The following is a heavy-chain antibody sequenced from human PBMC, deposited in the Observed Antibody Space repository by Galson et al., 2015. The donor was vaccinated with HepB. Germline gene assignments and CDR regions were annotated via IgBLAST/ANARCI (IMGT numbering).Heavy chain of an antibody. D-gene: IGHD2-15*01. CDR2: ISWNSGSI. CDR3: AKGGGALVVAALLDY. CDR1: GFTFDDYA. J-gene: IGHJ4*02. Sequence: SLRLSCAASGFTFDDYAMHWVRQAPEKGLEWVSGISWNSGSIGYADSVKGRFTISRDNAKNSLYLQMNSLRAEDTALYYCAKGGGALVVAALLDYWGQGTLVTVSS. V-gene: IGHV3-9*01.